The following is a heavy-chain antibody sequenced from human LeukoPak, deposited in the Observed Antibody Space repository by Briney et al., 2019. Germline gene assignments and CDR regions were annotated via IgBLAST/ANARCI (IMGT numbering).Heavy chain of an antibody. CDR2: IIPIFGTA. CDR1: GGTFSSYA. V-gene: IGHV1-69*13. Sequence: ASVKVSCKASGGTFSSYAIGWVRQAPGQGLEWMGGIIPIFGTANYAQKFQGRVTITADESTSTAYMELSSLRSEDTAVYYCARERPSSGYPDYWGQGTLVTVSS. CDR3: ARERPSSGYPDY. D-gene: IGHD3-22*01. J-gene: IGHJ4*02.